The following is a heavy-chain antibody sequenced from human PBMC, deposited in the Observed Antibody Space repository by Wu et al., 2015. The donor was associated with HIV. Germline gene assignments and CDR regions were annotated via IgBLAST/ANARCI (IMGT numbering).Heavy chain of an antibody. D-gene: IGHD5-18*01. CDR3: ARAREMQRGYSYIDAFDI. V-gene: IGHV1-69*13. J-gene: IGHJ3*02. Sequence: QVQLVQSGAEVKKPGSSVKVSCKASGGTFTTYAISWVRQAPGQGLEWMGRIIPIFGTINYAQKFQGRVTITADESTSTAHMELSSLRSEDTAVYYCARAREMQRGYSYIDAFDIWGQGTMVTVSS. CDR2: IIPIFGTI. CDR1: GGTFTTYA.